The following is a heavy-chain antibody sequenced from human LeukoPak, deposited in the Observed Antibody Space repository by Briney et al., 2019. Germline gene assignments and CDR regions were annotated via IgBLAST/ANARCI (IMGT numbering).Heavy chain of an antibody. V-gene: IGHV4-59*01. D-gene: IGHD2-8*01. CDR1: GGSISTYY. CDR3: AREWSAFDY. CDR2: IHYSGST. J-gene: IGHJ4*02. Sequence: SETVSLTCIVSGGSISTYYWSWIRQPPGKGLEWIGYIHYSGSTSYNPSLKSRVTISVDTSENQLSLKVSSVNAADTAVYCCAREWSAFDYWGQGILVTVSS.